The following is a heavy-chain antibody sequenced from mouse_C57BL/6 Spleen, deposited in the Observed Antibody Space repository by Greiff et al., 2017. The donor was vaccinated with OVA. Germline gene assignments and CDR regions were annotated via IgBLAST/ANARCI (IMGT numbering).Heavy chain of an antibody. Sequence: VKLQESGAELVRPGASVTLSCKASGYTFTDYEMHWVKQTPVHGLEWIGAIDPETGGTAYNQKFKGKAILTADKSSSTAYMELRSLTSEDSAVYYCTKRGMITRAWFAYWGQGTLVTVSA. V-gene: IGHV1-15*01. CDR3: TKRGMITRAWFAY. J-gene: IGHJ3*01. D-gene: IGHD2-4*01. CDR2: IDPETGGT. CDR1: GYTFTDYE.